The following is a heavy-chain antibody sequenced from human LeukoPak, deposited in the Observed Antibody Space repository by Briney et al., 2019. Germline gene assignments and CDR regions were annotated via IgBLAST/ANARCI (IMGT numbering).Heavy chain of an antibody. V-gene: IGHV1-46*01. CDR3: AREIYGSGSYGDAFDI. CDR2: INPSGGST. CDR1: GYTFTSYY. Sequence: GASVKVSCKASGYTFTSYYMHWVRQAPGQGLEWMGIINPSGGSTSYAQKFQGRVTMTRGTSTSTVYMELSSLRSEDTAVYYCAREIYGSGSYGDAFDIWGQGTMVTVSS. D-gene: IGHD3-10*01. J-gene: IGHJ3*02.